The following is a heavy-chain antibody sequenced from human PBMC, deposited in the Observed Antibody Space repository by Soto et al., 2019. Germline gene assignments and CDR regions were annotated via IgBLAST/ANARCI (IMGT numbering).Heavy chain of an antibody. J-gene: IGHJ4*02. CDR1: GFTFSGYS. CDR3: VREDILGVRSFDY. D-gene: IGHD3-9*01. V-gene: IGHV3-48*02. CDR2: ISSGSKTI. Sequence: PGGSLRLSCAASGFTFSGYSVNWVRQAPGKGLEWVSYISSGSKTIYYAESVKGRFTVSRDNARNSQYLQVNSLRDEDTAVYYCVREDILGVRSFDYWGQGXLVTVSS.